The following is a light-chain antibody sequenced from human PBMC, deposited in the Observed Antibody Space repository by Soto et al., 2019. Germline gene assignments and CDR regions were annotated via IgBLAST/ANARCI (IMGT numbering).Light chain of an antibody. Sequence: QSALTQPASVSGSPGQSITISCTGTSSDVGGYNYVSWYQQHPGKAPKLMIYEVSNRPSGVSNRFSGSKSGNTASLAISVLQAEDEADNYCPSYTSSSTWVFGGGTKLTVL. CDR1: SSDVGGYNY. CDR2: EVS. V-gene: IGLV2-14*01. J-gene: IGLJ3*02. CDR3: PSYTSSSTWV.